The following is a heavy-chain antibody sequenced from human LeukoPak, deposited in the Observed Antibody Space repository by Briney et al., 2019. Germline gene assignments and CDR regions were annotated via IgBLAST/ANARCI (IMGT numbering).Heavy chain of an antibody. CDR2: ISSSGSTI. CDR3: ARDGEGKYYDSSGYYPD. Sequence: GGSLRLSCAASGFTFSSYEMNWVRQAPGKGLEWVSYISSSGSTIYYADSVKGRFTISRDNAKNSLYLQMNSLRAEDTAVYYCARDGEGKYYDSSGYYPDWGQGTLVTVSS. V-gene: IGHV3-48*03. D-gene: IGHD3-22*01. CDR1: GFTFSSYE. J-gene: IGHJ4*02.